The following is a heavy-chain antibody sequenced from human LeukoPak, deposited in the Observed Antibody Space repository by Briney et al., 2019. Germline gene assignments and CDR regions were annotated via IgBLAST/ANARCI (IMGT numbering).Heavy chain of an antibody. J-gene: IGHJ4*02. V-gene: IGHV3-66*01. Sequence: PGESLRLSRAASGFTVSSNYMSWVRQPPGKGLEWVSVIYSGGSTYYADSVKGRFTISRDNSKNTVYLQMNSLRAEDTAIHYCARAGVLRYLGDWGQGTLVTVSS. D-gene: IGHD3-9*01. CDR2: IYSGGST. CDR3: ARAGVLRYLGD. CDR1: GFTVSSNY.